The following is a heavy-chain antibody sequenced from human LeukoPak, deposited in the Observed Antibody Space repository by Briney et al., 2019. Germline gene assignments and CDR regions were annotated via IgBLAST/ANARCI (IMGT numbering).Heavy chain of an antibody. Sequence: GASVKVSCKASGYTFTGYYMHWVRQAPGQGLEWVGWINPNSGGTNYAHKFQGRVTMTRDTSISTAYMELSRLRSDDTAVYYCARFYYDSSGYYGFDYWGQGTLVTVSS. D-gene: IGHD3-22*01. CDR2: INPNSGGT. J-gene: IGHJ4*02. V-gene: IGHV1-2*07. CDR1: GYTFTGYY. CDR3: ARFYYDSSGYYGFDY.